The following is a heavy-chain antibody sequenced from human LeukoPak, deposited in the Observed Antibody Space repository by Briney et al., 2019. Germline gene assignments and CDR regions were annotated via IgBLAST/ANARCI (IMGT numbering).Heavy chain of an antibody. D-gene: IGHD2-2*01. Sequence: PSQTLSLTCTVSGGSINSGGYYWSWIRQHPGKGLEWIGYIFYSGTTYYNPSLKSRLTISVDTSKNQFSLKLSSASAADTAVYYCARVKWDIVVVPAATFFDSWGQGTLVTVSS. CDR3: ARVKWDIVVVPAATFFDS. J-gene: IGHJ4*02. CDR2: IFYSGTT. V-gene: IGHV4-31*03. CDR1: GGSINSGGYY.